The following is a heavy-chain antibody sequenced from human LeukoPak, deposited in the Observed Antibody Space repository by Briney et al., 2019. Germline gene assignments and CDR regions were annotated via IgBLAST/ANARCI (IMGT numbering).Heavy chain of an antibody. J-gene: IGHJ4*02. CDR1: GFTFISYS. D-gene: IGHD3-10*01. CDR3: ARDFSGLPFDY. Sequence: GGSLRLSCAASGFTFISYSMNWVRQAPGKGLEWVSSISSSSSYIYYADSVKGRFTISRDNAKNSLYLQMNSLRAEDTAVYYCARDFSGLPFDYWGQGTLVTVSS. CDR2: ISSSSSYI. V-gene: IGHV3-21*01.